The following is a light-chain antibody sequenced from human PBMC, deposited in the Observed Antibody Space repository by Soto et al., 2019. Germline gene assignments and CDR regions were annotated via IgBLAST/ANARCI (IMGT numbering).Light chain of an antibody. J-gene: IGKJ4*01. Sequence: EIVMTQSPATLSVSPGERATLSCRASQSVSSNLAWYQQKPGQAPRLLIYGASTRATGIPARFSGSGSGTEFTLTISSLQSEDLAGYYCQQYNSWPPLTFGGGTKVAIK. V-gene: IGKV3-15*01. CDR1: QSVSSN. CDR3: QQYNSWPPLT. CDR2: GAS.